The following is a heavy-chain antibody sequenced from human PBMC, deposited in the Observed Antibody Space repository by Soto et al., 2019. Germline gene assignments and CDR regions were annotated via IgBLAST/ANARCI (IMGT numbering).Heavy chain of an antibody. J-gene: IGHJ4*02. V-gene: IGHV3-48*01. CDR3: ARVYLDYNDSGGVLGY. D-gene: IGHD3-22*01. Sequence: GGSLRLSCAASGFTFNTYSMNWVRQAPGKGLEWLSYISSSGGTIYYTDSVKGRFTISRDNADNSLFLQMNRLRVEDTAVYYCARVYLDYNDSGGVLGYWGQGTLVTVSS. CDR1: GFTFNTYS. CDR2: ISSSGGTI.